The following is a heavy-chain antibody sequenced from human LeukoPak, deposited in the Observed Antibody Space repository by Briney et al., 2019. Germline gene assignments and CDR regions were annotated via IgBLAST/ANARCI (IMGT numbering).Heavy chain of an antibody. V-gene: IGHV3-74*01. D-gene: IGHD5-24*01. CDR3: ATGGWLQPFDY. CDR1: GFTLSTYW. J-gene: IGHJ4*02. CDR2: INSDGSAT. Sequence: GASLRLSCVASGFTLSTYWMHWVRQAPGKGLVWVSRINSDGSATSYADSVMIRFTISRDNAKNSLYLQMNSLRAEDTAVYYCATGGWLQPFDYWGQGTLVTVSS.